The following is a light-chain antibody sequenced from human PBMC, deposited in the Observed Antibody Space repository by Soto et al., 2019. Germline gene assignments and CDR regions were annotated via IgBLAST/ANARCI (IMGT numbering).Light chain of an antibody. CDR3: QQSYTTPT. CDR2: AAS. Sequence: DIQMTQSPSSLSASVGDRVTITCRASQSVSNYLNWYQQKPGRAPKLLMYAASTLQSGVPSRFGGSGSGTDFTLTISSLQPEDFATYYCQQSYTTPTFGRGTRLEIK. V-gene: IGKV1-39*01. CDR1: QSVSNY. J-gene: IGKJ5*01.